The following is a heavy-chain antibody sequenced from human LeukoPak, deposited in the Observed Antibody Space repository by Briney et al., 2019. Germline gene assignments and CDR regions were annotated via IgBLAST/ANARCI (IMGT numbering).Heavy chain of an antibody. CDR3: AKYGIGCPPYYFEY. CDR2: ISYDGSNK. CDR1: GFTFSSYG. J-gene: IGHJ4*02. D-gene: IGHD3-10*01. V-gene: IGHV3-30*18. Sequence: GGSLRLSCAASGFTFSSYGMHGVRQAPGKGLEWVAVISYDGSNKYYADSVKGRFTISRDNSKNTLYLQMNSLRAEDTAVYYCAKYGIGCPPYYFEYCGQGALVTVSS.